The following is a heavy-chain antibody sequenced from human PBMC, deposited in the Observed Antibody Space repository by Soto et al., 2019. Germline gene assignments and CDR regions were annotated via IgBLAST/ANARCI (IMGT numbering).Heavy chain of an antibody. D-gene: IGHD4-17*01. V-gene: IGHV4-30-4*01. CDR3: ARDDYGGNYNY. CDR1: GGSISSGDYY. Sequence: ASETLSLTCTVSGGSISSGDYYWSWIRQPPGKGLEWIGYIYYSGSTYYNPSLKSRVTISVDTSKNQFSLKLSSVTAADTAVYYCARDDYGGNYNYWGQGTLVTVSS. CDR2: IYYSGST. J-gene: IGHJ4*02.